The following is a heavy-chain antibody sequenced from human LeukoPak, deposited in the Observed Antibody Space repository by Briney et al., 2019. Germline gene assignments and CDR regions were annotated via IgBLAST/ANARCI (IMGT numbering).Heavy chain of an antibody. D-gene: IGHD6-13*01. CDR2: INHSGST. Sequence: SETLSLTCAVYGGSFSGYYWSWIRQPPGKGLEWIGEINHSGSTNHNPSLKSRVTISVDTSKNQFSLKLSSVTAADTAVYYCARRCIAAAGTFYYYYYYMDVWGKGTTVTVSS. CDR3: ARRCIAAAGTFYYYYYYMDV. V-gene: IGHV4-34*01. J-gene: IGHJ6*03. CDR1: GGSFSGYY.